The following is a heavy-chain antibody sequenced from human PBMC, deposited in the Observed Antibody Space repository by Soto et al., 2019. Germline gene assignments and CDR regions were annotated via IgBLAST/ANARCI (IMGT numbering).Heavy chain of an antibody. J-gene: IGHJ3*02. D-gene: IGHD2-21*01. CDR3: TRHGDYSVSFGAFDI. CDR2: INPSGGTT. CDR1: GYTFTNYY. Sequence: GASVKVSCKASGYTFTNYYIHWVRQAPGQGLERMGIINPSGGTTTYAQKFQGRVTMTRDTSTSTVYMDLNSLRSEDTAVYYCTRHGDYSVSFGAFDIWGQGTMVTVSS. V-gene: IGHV1-46*03.